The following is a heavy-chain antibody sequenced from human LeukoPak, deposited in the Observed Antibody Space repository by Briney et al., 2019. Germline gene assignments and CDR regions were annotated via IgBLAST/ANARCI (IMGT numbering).Heavy chain of an antibody. CDR2: INHSGST. Sequence: SETLSLTCAVYGGSFSGYYWSWIRQPPGKGLEWIGEINHSGSTNYNPSLKSRVTIPVDTSKNQFSLKLSSVTAADTAVYYCARGRAPHRFVVVTAAPYFQHWGQGTLVTVSS. V-gene: IGHV4-34*01. CDR3: ARGRAPHRFVVVTAAPYFQH. J-gene: IGHJ1*01. D-gene: IGHD2-21*02. CDR1: GGSFSGYY.